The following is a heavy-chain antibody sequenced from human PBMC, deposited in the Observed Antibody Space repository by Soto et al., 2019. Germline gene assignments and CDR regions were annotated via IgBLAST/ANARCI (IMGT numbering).Heavy chain of an antibody. Sequence: ASVKVSCKASVYTFIYYTVHWVRQAPGQRLECMGWINAGNGNTKYSQKFQGRVTITRDTSASTAYMELSSLRSEDTAVYYCARDSPPMDVWGQGTTVTVSS. CDR1: VYTFIYYT. CDR3: ARDSPPMDV. J-gene: IGHJ6*02. V-gene: IGHV1-3*01. CDR2: INAGNGNT.